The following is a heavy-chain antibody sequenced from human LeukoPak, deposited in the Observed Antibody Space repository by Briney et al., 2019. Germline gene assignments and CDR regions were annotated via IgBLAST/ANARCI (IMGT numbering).Heavy chain of an antibody. D-gene: IGHD3-3*01. CDR2: IKQDGSEK. Sequence: GGSLRLSCAASGFTFSSYWMSWVRQAPGKGLEWVANIKQDGSEKYYVDSVKGRFTISRDNAKNSLYLQMNSLRAEDTAVYYCARDTFAVVIKRCDSWGRGGLVTVSS. J-gene: IGHJ4*02. CDR3: ARDTFAVVIKRCDS. V-gene: IGHV3-7*01. CDR1: GFTFSSYW.